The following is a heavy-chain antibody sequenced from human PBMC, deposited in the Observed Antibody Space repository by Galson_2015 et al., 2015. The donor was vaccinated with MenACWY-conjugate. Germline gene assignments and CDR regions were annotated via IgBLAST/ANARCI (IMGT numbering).Heavy chain of an antibody. CDR2: ISGSGGST. CDR3: AKNVDTAMVEAETFDY. D-gene: IGHD5-18*01. Sequence: SLRLSCAASGFTFSSYAMSWVRQAPGKGLEWVSAISGSGGSTYYADSVKGRFTISRDNSKNTLYLQMNSLRAEDTAVYYCAKNVDTAMVEAETFDYWGQGTLVTVSS. CDR1: GFTFSSYA. V-gene: IGHV3-23*01. J-gene: IGHJ4*02.